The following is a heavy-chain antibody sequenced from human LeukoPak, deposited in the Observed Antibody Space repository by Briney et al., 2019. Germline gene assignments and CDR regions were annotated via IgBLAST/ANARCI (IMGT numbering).Heavy chain of an antibody. CDR1: GFTLSTNY. D-gene: IGHD6-13*01. CDR2: IYSGGNT. V-gene: IGHV3-66*01. Sequence: GGSLRLSCRASGFTLSTNYMNWVRQAPGKGLEWVSVIYSGGNTYYTDSVKGRFSISRDDSINTVYLQMNSLRADDTAVYYCAREVYSSTWFDLWGRGTLVTVSS. J-gene: IGHJ5*02. CDR3: AREVYSSTWFDL.